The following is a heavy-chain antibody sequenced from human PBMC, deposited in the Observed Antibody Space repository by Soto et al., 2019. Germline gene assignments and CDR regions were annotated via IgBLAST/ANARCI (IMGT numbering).Heavy chain of an antibody. J-gene: IGHJ4*02. D-gene: IGHD6-13*01. V-gene: IGHV1-69*08. CDR2: IIPILGIA. CDR1: GGTFSSYT. Sequence: QVQLVQSGAEVKKPGSSVKVSCKASGGTFSSYTISWVRQAPGQGLEWMGRIIPILGIANYAQKFQGRVTSTADKSTSTAYMELSSLRSEDTAVYYCARDSSSWGIGYWGQGTLVTVSS. CDR3: ARDSSSWGIGY.